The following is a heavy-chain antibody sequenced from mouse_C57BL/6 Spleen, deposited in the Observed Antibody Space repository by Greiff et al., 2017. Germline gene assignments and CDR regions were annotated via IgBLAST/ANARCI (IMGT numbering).Heavy chain of an antibody. CDR2: ISSGSSTI. J-gene: IGHJ3*01. CDR3: ARGDYDEGAWFAY. D-gene: IGHD2-4*01. Sequence: EVKLQESGGGLVKPGGSLKLSCAASGFTFSDYGMHWVRQAPEKGLEWVAYISSGSSTIYYADTVKGRFTISRDNAKNTLFLQMTSLRSEDTAMYYCARGDYDEGAWFAYWGQGTLVTVSA. CDR1: GFTFSDYG. V-gene: IGHV5-17*01.